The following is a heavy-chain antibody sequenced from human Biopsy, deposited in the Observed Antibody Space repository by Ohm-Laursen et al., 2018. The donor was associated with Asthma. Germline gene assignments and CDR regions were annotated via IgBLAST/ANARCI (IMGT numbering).Heavy chain of an antibody. V-gene: IGHV4-34*01. CDR3: ARGSSSRLSQWELLVSGGKRAHSYYGMDV. D-gene: IGHD1-26*01. J-gene: IGHJ6*02. Sequence: TLSLTCVVYGGSFSSNYWSWIRQTPGKGLEWLWDTPQSGYTNYNPSLRSRLTLSVDTSKNQFSLRLTSVTAADTAVYYCARGSSSRLSQWELLVSGGKRAHSYYGMDVWGQGTTVTVSS. CDR2: TPQSGYT. CDR1: GGSFSSNY.